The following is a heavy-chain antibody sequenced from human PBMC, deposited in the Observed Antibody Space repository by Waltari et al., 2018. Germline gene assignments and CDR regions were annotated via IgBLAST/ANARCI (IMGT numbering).Heavy chain of an antibody. CDR3: ARGRGELDY. D-gene: IGHD3-10*01. CDR1: GGSIRRGGYS. J-gene: IGHJ4*02. CDR2: IYHSGST. V-gene: IGHV4-30-2*01. Sequence: QLQLQESGSGLVKPSQTLSLTCAVSGGSIRRGGYSWSWIRQPPGKGLEWIGYIYHSGSTYYNPSLKSRVTISVDRSKNQFSLKLSSVTAADTAVYYCARGRGELDYWGQGTLVTVSS.